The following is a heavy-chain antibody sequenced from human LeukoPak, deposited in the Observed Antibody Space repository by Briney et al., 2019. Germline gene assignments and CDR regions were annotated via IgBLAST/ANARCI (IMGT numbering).Heavy chain of an antibody. D-gene: IGHD6-13*01. CDR1: GGTFSSYA. CDR2: IIPILGIA. CDR3: ARARSEAAAGYY. J-gene: IGHJ4*02. V-gene: IGHV1-69*04. Sequence: SVKVSCKASGGTFSSYAISWVRQAPGQGLEWMGRIIPILGIANYAQKFQGRVTITADKSTSTAYMELSSLRSEDTAVYYCARARSEAAAGYYWGQGTLVTVSS.